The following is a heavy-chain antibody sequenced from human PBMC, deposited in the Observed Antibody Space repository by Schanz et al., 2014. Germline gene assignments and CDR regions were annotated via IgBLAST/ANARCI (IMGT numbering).Heavy chain of an antibody. V-gene: IGHV3-33*01. CDR3: ARAHCSDRDGEVLDY. D-gene: IGHD3-10*01. J-gene: IGHJ4*02. Sequence: QVQMVESGGGVVQPGRSLRLSCAASGFAFSVYGMHWVRQAPGKGPEWVAAIWSAGSTTYYADSVKCGFTSSRDNSKNTLYLQRNSLRADDTAVYYGARAHCSDRDGEVLDYWGQGTQVTVSS. CDR1: GFAFSVYG. CDR2: IWSAGSTT.